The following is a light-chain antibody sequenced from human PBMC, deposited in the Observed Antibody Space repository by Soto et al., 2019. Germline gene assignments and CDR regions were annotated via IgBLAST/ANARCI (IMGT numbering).Light chain of an antibody. CDR2: EVS. Sequence: QSALAQPASVSGSPGQSTTISCTGSSSDIGAYNYVSWFQQYLGKAPKLIISEVSNRPSGVSNRFSGSKSGTAASLTISGLQTEDEADYFCFSFTTDWTHVFGTGTKVTVL. V-gene: IGLV2-14*01. CDR1: SSDIGAYNY. CDR3: FSFTTDWTHV. J-gene: IGLJ1*01.